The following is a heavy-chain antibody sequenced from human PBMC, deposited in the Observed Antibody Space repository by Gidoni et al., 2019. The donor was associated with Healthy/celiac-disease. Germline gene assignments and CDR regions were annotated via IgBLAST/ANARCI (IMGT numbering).Heavy chain of an antibody. Sequence: QVQLQQWGAGLLKPSETQSLTCADYGGSLSGYYWSWIRQPPGKGLEWIGEINHSGSTNDHPSLKSRVTISVDTSKNHFSLKLSSVTASDTAVYYCARVTIPTYCSSTSCPKGSHYYYYGMDVWGQGTTVTVSS. V-gene: IGHV4-34*01. CDR3: ARVTIPTYCSSTSCPKGSHYYYYGMDV. D-gene: IGHD2-2*01. CDR1: GGSLSGYY. CDR2: INHSGST. J-gene: IGHJ6*02.